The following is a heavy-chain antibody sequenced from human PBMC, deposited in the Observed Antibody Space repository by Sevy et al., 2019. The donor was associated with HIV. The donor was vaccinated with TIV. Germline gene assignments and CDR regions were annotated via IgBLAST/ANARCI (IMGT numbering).Heavy chain of an antibody. J-gene: IGHJ4*02. CDR3: ARESIAVAGIGYYFHS. Sequence: SETLSLNCTVSGDSVTNYYWNWIRQPAGKGLEWIGRIYTSGNTNSGNTNYNPSLKSRVTMSVDTSKNRFSLKLTSVTAADTAVYYCARESIAVAGIGYYFHSWGQGTLVTVSS. CDR2: IYTSGNT. V-gene: IGHV4-4*07. CDR1: GDSVTNYY. D-gene: IGHD6-19*01.